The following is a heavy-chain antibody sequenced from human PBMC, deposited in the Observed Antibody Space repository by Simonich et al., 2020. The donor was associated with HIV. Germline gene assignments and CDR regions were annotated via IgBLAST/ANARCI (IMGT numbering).Heavy chain of an antibody. CDR2: IWEDGRKK. V-gene: IGHV3-33*06. D-gene: IGHD2-15*01. J-gene: IGHJ4*02. CDR1: GFTFSSSG. Sequence: QVQLVESGGGVVQPGRSLRLSCAASGFTFSSSGMHWVRQAPGRGLEWVGVIWEDGRKKDEADSVKGRFTISRDNSKNTLYRQMNSLRAEDTAVYYCANRGEPYCSGGSCYGYWGQGTLVTVSS. CDR3: ANRGEPYCSGGSCYGY.